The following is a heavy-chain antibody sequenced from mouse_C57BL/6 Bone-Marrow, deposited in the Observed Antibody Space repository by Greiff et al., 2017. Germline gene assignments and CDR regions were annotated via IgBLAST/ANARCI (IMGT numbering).Heavy chain of an antibody. J-gene: IGHJ2*01. CDR2: ISYDGSN. CDR3: ARGRGLREDYFDY. CDR1: GYSITSGYY. D-gene: IGHD2-2*01. Sequence: EVHLVESGPGLVKPSQSLSLTCSVTGYSITSGYYWNWIRQFPGNKLEWMGYISYDGSNNYNPSLKNRISITRDTSKNQFFLKLNSVTTEDTATXYCARGRGLREDYFDYWGQGTTLTVSS. V-gene: IGHV3-6*01.